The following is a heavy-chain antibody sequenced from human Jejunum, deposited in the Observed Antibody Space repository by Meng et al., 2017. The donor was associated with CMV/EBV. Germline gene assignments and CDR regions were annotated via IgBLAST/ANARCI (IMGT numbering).Heavy chain of an antibody. D-gene: IGHD2-21*01. CDR3: ARDGVLCGDTSCRGFYS. CDR2: VNPNSGDT. CDR1: YTFNGYY. Sequence: YTFNGYYMHRVRQAPGQGLEWMGWVNPNSGDTDYAQNFQGRVTMTRDPSISTAYMELSGLRSDDTAVYYCARDGVLCGDTSCRGFYSWGQGTLVTVSS. V-gene: IGHV1-2*02. J-gene: IGHJ5*02.